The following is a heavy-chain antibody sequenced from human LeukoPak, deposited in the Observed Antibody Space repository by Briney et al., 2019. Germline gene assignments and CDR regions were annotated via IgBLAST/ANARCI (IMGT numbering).Heavy chain of an antibody. J-gene: IGHJ6*03. Sequence: SETLSLTCTVSGGSISSHYWSWIRQPPGKGLEWIGYIYYSGSTNYNPSLKSRVTISVDTSKNQFSLKLSSVTAADTAVYYCARFGVVVPAAMGYYYYYYMDVWGKGTTVTVSS. CDR2: IYYSGST. V-gene: IGHV4-59*11. CDR3: ARFGVVVPAAMGYYYYYYMDV. CDR1: GGSISSHY. D-gene: IGHD2-2*01.